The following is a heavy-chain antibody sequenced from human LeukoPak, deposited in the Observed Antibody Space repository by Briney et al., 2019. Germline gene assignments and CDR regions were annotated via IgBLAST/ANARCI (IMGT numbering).Heavy chain of an antibody. CDR3: AREYVVVPAAISAFDI. D-gene: IGHD2-2*01. Sequence: ASVKVSCKASGYTFTSYGISWVRQAPGQGLEWMGWISAYNGNTNYAQKLQGRVTMTTDTSTSTAYMELRSLRSDDTAVYYCAREYVVVPAAISAFDIWGQGTMVTVSS. CDR2: ISAYNGNT. J-gene: IGHJ3*02. CDR1: GYTFTSYG. V-gene: IGHV1-18*04.